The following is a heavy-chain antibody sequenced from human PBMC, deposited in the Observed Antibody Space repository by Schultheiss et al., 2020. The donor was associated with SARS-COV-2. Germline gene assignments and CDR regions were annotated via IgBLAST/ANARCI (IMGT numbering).Heavy chain of an antibody. CDR2: ISYDGSNK. J-gene: IGHJ4*02. CDR1: GFTFSSYA. D-gene: IGHD6-13*01. V-gene: IGHV3-30*01. Sequence: GESLKISCAASGFTFSSYAMHWVRQAPGKGLEWVAVISYDGSNKYYADSVKGRFTISRDNSKNTLYLQMNSLRAEDTAVYYCAKVALGSSWYPDYWGQGTLVTVSS. CDR3: AKVALGSSWYPDY.